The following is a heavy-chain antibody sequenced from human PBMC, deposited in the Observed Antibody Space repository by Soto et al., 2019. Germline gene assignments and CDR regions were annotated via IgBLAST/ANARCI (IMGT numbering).Heavy chain of an antibody. CDR1: GYSFTSYW. Sequence: PXESLTMSCTGAGYSFTSYWIGLVRQMPGKGLEWMGIIYPCDSDTRYSPSFQGQVTISADKSISTAYLQWSSLKASDTAMYYCARQGHTRPAYYYDSSGPAGAFDIWGQGTMVTV. D-gene: IGHD3-22*01. CDR3: ARQGHTRPAYYYDSSGPAGAFDI. V-gene: IGHV5-51*01. CDR2: IYPCDSDT. J-gene: IGHJ3*02.